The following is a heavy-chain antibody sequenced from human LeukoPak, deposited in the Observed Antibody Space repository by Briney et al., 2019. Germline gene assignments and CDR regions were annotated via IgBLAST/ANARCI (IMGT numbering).Heavy chain of an antibody. CDR2: ISSSSSYI. CDR1: GFTFSSYS. D-gene: IGHD6-19*01. V-gene: IGHV3-21*01. Sequence: GGSLRLSCAASGFTFSSYSMNWVRKAPGKGLEWVSSISSSSSYIYYADSVKGRFTISRDNAKNSLYLQMNSLRAEDTAVYYCARGFIAEAPPLDNWFDPWGQGTLVTVSS. CDR3: ARGFIAEAPPLDNWFDP. J-gene: IGHJ5*02.